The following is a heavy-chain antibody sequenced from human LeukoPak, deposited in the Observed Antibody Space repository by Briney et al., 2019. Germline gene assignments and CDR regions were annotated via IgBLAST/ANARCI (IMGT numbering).Heavy chain of an antibody. D-gene: IGHD2/OR15-2a*01. V-gene: IGHV3-7*01. CDR2: IKGDASEK. J-gene: IGHJ3*01. CDR3: ARVPRSGLSPGASDF. CDR1: GFPFSDYW. Sequence: PGGSLRLSCAASGFPFSDYWMTWVRLAPGKGLEWVANIKGDASEKYYLDAVKGRFTISRDNAKKSMYLQMNSLRAEDTAVYYCARVPRSGLSPGASDFWGQGTKVTVSS.